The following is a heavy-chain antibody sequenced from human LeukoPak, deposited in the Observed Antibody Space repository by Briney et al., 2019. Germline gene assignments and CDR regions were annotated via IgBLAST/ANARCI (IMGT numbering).Heavy chain of an antibody. CDR3: ARDFPGIGRGTFDF. J-gene: IGHJ3*01. D-gene: IGHD3-10*01. V-gene: IGHV3-7*03. Sequence: GGSLRLSCAASGFIFNTFWMDWVRLTPGKGLEWVAKINQDGSDMYYVDSVKGRFFVSRDNARNLVYLQMNSLRVDDMAVYYCARDFPGIGRGTFDFWGQGTIIIVSS. CDR2: INQDGSDM. CDR1: GFIFNTFW.